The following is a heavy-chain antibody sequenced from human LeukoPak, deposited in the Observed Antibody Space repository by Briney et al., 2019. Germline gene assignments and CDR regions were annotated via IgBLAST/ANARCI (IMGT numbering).Heavy chain of an antibody. D-gene: IGHD5-18*01. CDR2: IYYSAST. Sequence: SETLSLTCTVSGGSISSYYWSWIRQPPGKGLEWIGYIYYSASTNYNPSLKSRVTISIDTSKNQFSLNLSSVTAADTAVYYCARGASGYSFAWGQGTLVTVSS. V-gene: IGHV4-59*01. CDR1: GGSISSYY. J-gene: IGHJ5*02. CDR3: ARGASGYSFA.